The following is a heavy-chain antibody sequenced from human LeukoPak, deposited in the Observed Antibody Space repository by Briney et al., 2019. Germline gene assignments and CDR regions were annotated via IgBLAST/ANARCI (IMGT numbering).Heavy chain of an antibody. CDR3: ARVPVLRYFDWSTEYFDY. CDR1: GYTFTSYY. Sequence: ASVKVSCKASGYTFTSYYMHWVRQAPGQGLEWMGIINPSGGSTSYAQKFQGRVTMTRDTSTSTVYMELSSLRSEDTAVYYCARVPVLRYFDWSTEYFDYWGQGTLVTVSS. D-gene: IGHD3-9*01. CDR2: INPSGGST. V-gene: IGHV1-46*01. J-gene: IGHJ4*02.